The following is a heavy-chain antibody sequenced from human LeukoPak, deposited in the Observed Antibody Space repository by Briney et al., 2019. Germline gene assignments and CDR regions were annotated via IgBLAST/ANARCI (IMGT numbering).Heavy chain of an antibody. J-gene: IGHJ3*02. D-gene: IGHD4-17*01. V-gene: IGHV3-9*01. CDR1: GFTFDDYA. CDR3: AKADYGDPYSAFDI. CDR2: ISWNSGSI. Sequence: GGSLRLSCAASGFTFDDYAMHWVRQAPGKGLEWVSGISWNSGSIGYADSVKGRFTISRDNAKNSLYLQMNSLRAEDTALYYCAKADYGDPYSAFDIWGQGTMVTVSS.